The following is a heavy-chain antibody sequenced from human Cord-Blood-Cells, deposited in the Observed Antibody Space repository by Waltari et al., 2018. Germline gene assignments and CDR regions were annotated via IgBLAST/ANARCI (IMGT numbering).Heavy chain of an antibody. D-gene: IGHD2-15*01. J-gene: IGHJ4*02. V-gene: IGHV4-39*01. Sequence: QLQLQESGPGLVKPSETLSLTCTVSGGSISSSSYYWGWIRQPPGKGLEWIGSIYYSGLSYSNPSLKSRVTISVDTSKNQFSLKLSSVTAADTAVYYCARRDIVVVVAAFDYWGQGTLVTVSS. CDR3: ARRDIVVVVAAFDY. CDR1: GGSISSSSYY. CDR2: IYYSGLS.